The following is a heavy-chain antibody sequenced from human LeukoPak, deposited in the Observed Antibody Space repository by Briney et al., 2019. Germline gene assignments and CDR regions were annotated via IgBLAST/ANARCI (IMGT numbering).Heavy chain of an antibody. CDR2: IYYSGST. J-gene: IGHJ4*02. Sequence: SETLSLTCAVSGYSISSGYFWGWIRQSPGKGLEWIGSIYYSGSTYYNPSLKSRATISVDTSKNRFSLKLNSVTAADTAVYYCARRGYSSYFDYWGQGTLVTVSS. D-gene: IGHD4-11*01. CDR1: GYSISSGYF. V-gene: IGHV4-38-2*01. CDR3: ARRGYSSYFDY.